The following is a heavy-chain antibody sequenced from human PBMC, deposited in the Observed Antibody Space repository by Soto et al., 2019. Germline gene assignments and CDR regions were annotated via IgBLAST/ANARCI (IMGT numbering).Heavy chain of an antibody. Sequence: GGSLRLSCAASGFTFSSYSMNWVRQAPGKGLEWVSSISSSSSYIYYADSVKGRFTISRDNAKNSLYLQMNSLRAEDTAVYYCARDKIVEDYDFWSGYSAAFDIWGQGTMVTVSS. CDR2: ISSSSSYI. CDR1: GFTFSSYS. J-gene: IGHJ3*02. CDR3: ARDKIVEDYDFWSGYSAAFDI. V-gene: IGHV3-21*01. D-gene: IGHD3-3*01.